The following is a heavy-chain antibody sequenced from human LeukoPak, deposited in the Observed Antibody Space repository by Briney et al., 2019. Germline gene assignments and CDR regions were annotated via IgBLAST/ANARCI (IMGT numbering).Heavy chain of an antibody. J-gene: IGHJ4*02. CDR3: ARAYCSGGSCLWDFDY. D-gene: IGHD2-15*01. CDR1: GYTFTSYY. CDR2: INPSGGTT. Sequence: ASVKVSCKASGYTFTSYYMHWVRQAPGQGLEWMGLINPSGGTTSYAQKFQGRVTMTRDTSTSTVYMELSSLRSEDTAVYYCARAYCSGGSCLWDFDYWGLGALVTVSS. V-gene: IGHV1-46*01.